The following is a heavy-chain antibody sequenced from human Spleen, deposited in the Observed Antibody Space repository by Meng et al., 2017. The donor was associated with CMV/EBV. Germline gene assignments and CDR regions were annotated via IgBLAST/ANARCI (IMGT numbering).Heavy chain of an antibody. CDR3: ARVRKTNLNWFDP. V-gene: IGHV3-20*03. CDR1: GFTFDDYG. CDR2: INWNGGST. Sequence: GESLKISFAASGFTFDDYGMSWVRQAPGKGLEWVSGINWNGGSTGYADSVKGRFTISRDNAKNSLYLQMNSLRAEDTAWYYCARVRKTNLNWFDPWGQGTLVTVSS. J-gene: IGHJ5*02. D-gene: IGHD1-14*01.